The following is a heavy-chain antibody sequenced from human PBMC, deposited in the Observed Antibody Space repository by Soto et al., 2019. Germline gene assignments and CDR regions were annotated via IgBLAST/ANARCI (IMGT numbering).Heavy chain of an antibody. CDR3: ARQIVSSSKPYSLDH. V-gene: IGHV5-51*01. CDR2: IWPDDSEI. CDR1: GYSFTGYW. D-gene: IGHD6-6*01. Sequence: PGETLKISCEAYGYSFTGYWIAWVRQMPRRGLEWMGIIWPDDSEIRYSPSFQGQVTMSVDKSISTVYLQWSSLKASDTAMYFCARQIVSSSKPYSLDHWGQGTLVTVSS. J-gene: IGHJ4*02.